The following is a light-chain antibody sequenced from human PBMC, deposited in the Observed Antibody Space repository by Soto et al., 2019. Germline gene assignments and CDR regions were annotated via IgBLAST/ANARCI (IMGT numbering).Light chain of an antibody. V-gene: IGLV2-8*01. CDR3: TSYAGTFSFCYV. CDR1: SSDVGAYKY. Sequence: QSVLTQPPSASGSPGQSVTISCTGTSSDVGAYKYVSWYQQLPGKASKLIIYEGSKRPSGVPYRFSGSKSGNTASLTVSGLQAEDEADYYCTSYAGTFSFCYVFGPGTKVPVL. CDR2: EGS. J-gene: IGLJ1*01.